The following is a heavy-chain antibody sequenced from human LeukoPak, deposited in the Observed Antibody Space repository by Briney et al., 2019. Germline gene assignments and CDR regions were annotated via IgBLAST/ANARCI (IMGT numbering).Heavy chain of an antibody. CDR3: ARGPTGDRLHWFDP. V-gene: IGHV4-59*01. D-gene: IGHD7-27*01. Sequence: SETLSLTCTVSGGSISSYYWSWIRQPPGKGLEWTGYISYSGSTNYNPSLKSRITISVDTSKNQFSLKLSSVTAADTAVYYCARGPTGDRLHWFDPWGQGTLATDSS. CDR1: GGSISSYY. CDR2: ISYSGST. J-gene: IGHJ5*02.